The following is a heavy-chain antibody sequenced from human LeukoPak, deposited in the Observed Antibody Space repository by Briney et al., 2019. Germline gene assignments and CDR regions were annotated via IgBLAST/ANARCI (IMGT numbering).Heavy chain of an antibody. CDR1: GYTFNSYG. D-gene: IGHD6-6*01. Sequence: ASVKVSCKASGYTFNSYGISWVRQAPGQGLEWMGWISAYNANTNYAQKLQGRVTMTTDTSTNTAYMELRSLRSDDTAVYYCARDRYSSSSGWLDPWGQGTLVTVSS. V-gene: IGHV1-18*01. J-gene: IGHJ5*02. CDR3: ARDRYSSSSGWLDP. CDR2: ISAYNANT.